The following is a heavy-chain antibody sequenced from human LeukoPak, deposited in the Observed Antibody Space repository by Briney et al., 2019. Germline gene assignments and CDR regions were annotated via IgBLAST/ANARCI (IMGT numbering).Heavy chain of an antibody. V-gene: IGHV3-23*01. D-gene: IGHD3-10*01. CDR1: GFTFSSYA. J-gene: IGHJ4*02. CDR2: ISGSGGST. Sequence: PGGSLRLSCAASGFTFSSYAMSWVRQAPGKGLEWVSAISGSGGSTYYADSVKGRFTISRDNSKNTLYLQMNSLRVEDTAVYYCAKGGIRGTYYFDYWGQGTLVTVSS. CDR3: AKGGIRGTYYFDY.